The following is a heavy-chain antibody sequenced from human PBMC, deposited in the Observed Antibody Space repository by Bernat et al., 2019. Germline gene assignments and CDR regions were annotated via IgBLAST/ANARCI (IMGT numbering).Heavy chain of an antibody. J-gene: IGHJ5*02. CDR3: ARVGNTYGQYNWFEP. Sequence: EVQLVESGGGLVQPGGSLRLSCAASGFTFDIYWMSWVRQAPGKGLEWVANIKQDGSEKHYVESVKGRFTISRDTARNLVYLQMNSLRGEETAVYYCARVGNTYGQYNWFEPWRQGKLVTVAS. CDR2: IKQDGSEK. CDR1: GFTFDIYW. V-gene: IGHV3-7*01. D-gene: IGHD2-8*01.